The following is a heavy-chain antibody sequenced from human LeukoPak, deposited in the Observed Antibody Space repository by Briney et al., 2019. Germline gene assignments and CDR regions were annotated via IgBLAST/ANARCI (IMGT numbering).Heavy chain of an antibody. CDR3: ARAEIAVAADSDY. V-gene: IGHV3-33*01. CDR1: GFTFSSYG. J-gene: IGHJ4*02. Sequence: GGSLRLSCAASGFTFSSYGMHWVRQAPGKGLEWVAVIWYDGSNKYYADSVKGRFTISRDNSKNTLYLQMNSLRAEDTAVYYCARAEIAVAADSDYWGQGTLVTVSS. D-gene: IGHD6-19*01. CDR2: IWYDGSNK.